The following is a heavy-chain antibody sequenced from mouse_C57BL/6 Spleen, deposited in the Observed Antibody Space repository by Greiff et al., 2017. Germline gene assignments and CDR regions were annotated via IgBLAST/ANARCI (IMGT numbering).Heavy chain of an antibody. Sequence: EVKLMESGAELVRPGASVKLSCTASGFNIKDDYMHWVKQRPEQGLEWIGWIDPENGDTEYASKFQGKATITADTSSNTAYLQLSSLTSEDTAVYYCTSIYYYGSSYNYAMDYWGQGTSVTVSS. D-gene: IGHD1-1*01. V-gene: IGHV14-4*01. CDR3: TSIYYYGSSYNYAMDY. CDR2: IDPENGDT. J-gene: IGHJ4*01. CDR1: GFNIKDDY.